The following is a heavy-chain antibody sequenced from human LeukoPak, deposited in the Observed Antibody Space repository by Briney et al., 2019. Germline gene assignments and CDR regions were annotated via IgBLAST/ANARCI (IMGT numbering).Heavy chain of an antibody. D-gene: IGHD6-19*01. Sequence: GGSLRLSCAASGFTFSSYAMHWVRQAPGKGLEWVAVISYDGSNKYYADSVKGRFTISRDNSKNALYLQMNSLSAEDTAVYYCARDPFAVAGKDEYFQHWGQGTLVTVSS. J-gene: IGHJ1*01. CDR1: GFTFSSYA. V-gene: IGHV3-30-3*01. CDR3: ARDPFAVAGKDEYFQH. CDR2: ISYDGSNK.